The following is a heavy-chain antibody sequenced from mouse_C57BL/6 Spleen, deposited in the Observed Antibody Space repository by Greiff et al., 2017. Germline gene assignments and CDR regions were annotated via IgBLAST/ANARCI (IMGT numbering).Heavy chain of an antibody. CDR1: GFTFSDYG. V-gene: IGHV5-17*01. CDR3: ARQSNYAMDY. Sequence: EVKLMESGGGLVKPGGSLKLSCAASGFTFSDYGMHWVRQAPEKGLEWVAYISSGGSTIYYADTVKGRFTISRDNAKNTLFLQMTSLRSEDTAMYYCARQSNYAMDYWGQGTSVTVSS. CDR2: ISSGGSTI. J-gene: IGHJ4*01. D-gene: IGHD1-3*01.